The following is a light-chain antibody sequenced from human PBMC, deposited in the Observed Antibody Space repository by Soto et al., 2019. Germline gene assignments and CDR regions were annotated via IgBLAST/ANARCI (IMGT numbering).Light chain of an antibody. CDR3: GTGDGNNRG. V-gene: IGLV4-60*02. Sequence: QPVLTQSSSASASLGSSVKLTCTLSSGHSSYIIAWHQQQPGKAPRYLMKLEGSGSYNKGSGVHDRFSGSSSGADRYLTISNLHFEDEADYDCGTGDGNNRGFGGGTQLTV. CDR2: LEGSGSY. J-gene: IGLJ7*01. CDR1: SGHSSYI.